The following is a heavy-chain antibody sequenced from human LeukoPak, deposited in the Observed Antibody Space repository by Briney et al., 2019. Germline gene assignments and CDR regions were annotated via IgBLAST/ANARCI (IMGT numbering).Heavy chain of an antibody. D-gene: IGHD1-26*01. V-gene: IGHV3-21*06. Sequence: GGSLRLSCAASGFTFSSYSMNWVRQAPGKGLEWVSSISSSSSYIYYADSVKGRFTISRDNAKNSLYLQMDSLRVEDAAEYYCARDPYSGNYGAYYYYYMDVWGKGTTVTVSS. CDR3: ARDPYSGNYGAYYYYYMDV. CDR1: GFTFSSYS. J-gene: IGHJ6*03. CDR2: ISSSSSYI.